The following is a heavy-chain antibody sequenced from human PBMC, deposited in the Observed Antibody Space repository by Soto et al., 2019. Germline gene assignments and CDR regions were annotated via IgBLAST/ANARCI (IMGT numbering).Heavy chain of an antibody. CDR1: GGTFSSYA. CDR3: ARGPFIAAATTYYYGMDV. J-gene: IGHJ6*02. Sequence: ASLKVSCKASGGTFSSYAISWVRQAPGQGLEWMGGIIPIFGTANYAQKFQGRVTITADESTSTAYMELSSLRSEDTAVYYCARGPFIAAATTYYYGMDVWGQGTTVSVSS. D-gene: IGHD6-13*01. CDR2: IIPIFGTA. V-gene: IGHV1-69*13.